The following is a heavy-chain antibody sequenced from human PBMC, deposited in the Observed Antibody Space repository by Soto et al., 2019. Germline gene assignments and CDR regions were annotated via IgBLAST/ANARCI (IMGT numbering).Heavy chain of an antibody. J-gene: IGHJ5*02. CDR3: ARPAFGELLSWFDP. D-gene: IGHD3-10*01. CDR1: GFTFSSYA. CDR2: ISYDGSNK. Sequence: QVQLVESGGGVVQPGRSLRLSCAASGFTFSSYAMHWVRQAPGKGLEWVAVISYDGSNKYYADSVKGRFTISRDNSKNTLYLQMNSLRAEDTAVYYCARPAFGELLSWFDPRGQGTLVTVSS. V-gene: IGHV3-30-3*01.